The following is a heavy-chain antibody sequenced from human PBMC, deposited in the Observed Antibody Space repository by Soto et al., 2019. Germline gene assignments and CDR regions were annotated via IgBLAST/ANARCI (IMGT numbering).Heavy chain of an antibody. V-gene: IGHV1-18*01. Sequence: ASVKVSCKASGYTYTSYAMHWVRQAPGQGLEWMGWISAYNGNTNYAQKLQGRVTITTDTSTSTAYMELRSLRSDDTAVYYCARGFYDSSPSPYFQHWGQGTLVTVSS. CDR3: ARGFYDSSPSPYFQH. CDR2: ISAYNGNT. CDR1: GYTYTSYA. J-gene: IGHJ1*01. D-gene: IGHD3-22*01.